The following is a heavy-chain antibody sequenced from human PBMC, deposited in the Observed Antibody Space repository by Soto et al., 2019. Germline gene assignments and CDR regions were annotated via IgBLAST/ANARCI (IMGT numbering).Heavy chain of an antibody. J-gene: IGHJ6*03. CDR2: INSSSSVI. CDR1: GFTFNNYW. V-gene: IGHV3-48*01. D-gene: IGHD7-27*01. Sequence: GGSLRLSCAASGFTFNNYWMHWVRQAPGKGLEWVSYINSSSSVIDYADSVKGRFTVSRDNARNSLYLQMNSLRAEDTAVYYCARDLSWGSNWYYYMDVWGKGTTVTVSS. CDR3: ARDLSWGSNWYYYMDV.